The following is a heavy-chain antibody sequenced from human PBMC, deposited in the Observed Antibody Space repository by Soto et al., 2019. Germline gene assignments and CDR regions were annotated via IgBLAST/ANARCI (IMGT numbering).Heavy chain of an antibody. V-gene: IGHV3-30*03. CDR3: GAGQYFSDY. CDR1: GFTFSSYG. J-gene: IGHJ4*02. D-gene: IGHD6-13*01. CDR2: ISYDGSDK. Sequence: QVPLVESGGGVVQPGRSLRLSCAASGFTFSSYGMHWVRQASGKGLEWVALISYDGSDKYYADSVKGRFTISRDNSKNTLYLQMNSLRVEDTAVYYCGAGQYFSDYWGQGTLVTVSS.